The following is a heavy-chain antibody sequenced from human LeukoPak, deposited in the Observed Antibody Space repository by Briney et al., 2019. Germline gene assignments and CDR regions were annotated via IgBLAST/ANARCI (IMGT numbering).Heavy chain of an antibody. D-gene: IGHD3-22*01. V-gene: IGHV3-30*02. CDR3: AKTGAQGIVVSY. J-gene: IGHJ4*02. Sequence: GGSLRLSCAASGFTFSNYGIHWVRQAPGKGLEWVAFIRYNGNDKYYADSVKGRFTISRDNSKNTLYLQMNSLTAEDTAVYYCAKTGAQGIVVSYWGQGTLVTVSS. CDR2: IRYNGNDK. CDR1: GFTFSNYG.